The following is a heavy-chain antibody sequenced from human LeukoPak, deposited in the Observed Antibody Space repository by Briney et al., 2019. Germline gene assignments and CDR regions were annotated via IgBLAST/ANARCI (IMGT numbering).Heavy chain of an antibody. D-gene: IGHD6-19*01. CDR1: GGTFSSYA. V-gene: IGHV1-69*13. Sequence: ASVKVSCKASGGTFSSYAISWVRQAPGQGLEWMGGIIPIFGTANYAQKFQGRVTITADESTSTAYMELSSLRSEDTAVYYCARTLAVAVAGTGPAWLTDYWGQGTLVTVSS. CDR2: IIPIFGTA. CDR3: ARTLAVAVAGTGPAWLTDY. J-gene: IGHJ4*02.